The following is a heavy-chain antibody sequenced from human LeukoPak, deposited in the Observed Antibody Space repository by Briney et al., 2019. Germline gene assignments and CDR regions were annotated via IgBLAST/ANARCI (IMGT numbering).Heavy chain of an antibody. CDR1: GGSISSYY. CDR2: IYTSGST. J-gene: IGHJ5*02. V-gene: IGHV4-4*09. Sequence: NPSETLSLTCTVSGGSISSYYWSWIRRPPGKGLEWIGYIYTSGSTNYNPSLKSRVTISVDTSKNQFSLKLSSVTAADTAVYYCARHIEVVPAAIAGWFDPWGQGTLVTVSS. CDR3: ARHIEVVPAAIAGWFDP. D-gene: IGHD2-2*02.